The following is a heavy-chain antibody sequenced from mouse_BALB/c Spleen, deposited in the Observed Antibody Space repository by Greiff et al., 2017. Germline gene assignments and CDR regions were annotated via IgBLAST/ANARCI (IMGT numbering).Heavy chain of an antibody. Sequence: EVKLMESGPGLVKPSQSLSLTCTVTGYSITSDYAWNWIRQFPGNKLEWMGYISYSGSTSYNPSLKSRISITRDTSKNQFFLQLNSVTTEDTATYYCARGGWDVAWFAYWGQGTLVTVSA. CDR3: ARGGWDVAWFAY. V-gene: IGHV3-2*02. CDR1: GYSITSDYA. J-gene: IGHJ3*01. CDR2: ISYSGST. D-gene: IGHD4-1*01.